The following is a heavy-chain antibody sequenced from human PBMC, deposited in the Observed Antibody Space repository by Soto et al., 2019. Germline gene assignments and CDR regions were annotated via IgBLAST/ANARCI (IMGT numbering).Heavy chain of an antibody. V-gene: IGHV4-39*01. CDR2: IYYSGST. Sequence: SETLSLTCTVSGGSFSSRGYYWGWIRQPPGKGLEWIGSIYYSGSTYYNPSLKSRVTISVDTSKSQFSLKLYSVTAADTAVYYCARHYSAGRSHYFDYWGQGTLVT. CDR3: ARHYSAGRSHYFDY. J-gene: IGHJ4*02. D-gene: IGHD6-19*01. CDR1: GGSFSSRGYY.